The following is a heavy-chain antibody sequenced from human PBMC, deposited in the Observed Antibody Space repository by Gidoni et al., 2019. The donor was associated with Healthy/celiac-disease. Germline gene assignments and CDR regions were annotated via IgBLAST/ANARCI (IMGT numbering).Heavy chain of an antibody. CDR2: ISSSSSYI. CDR1: GFTFSSYR. Sequence: EVQLVESGGGLVKPGGSLRLSCAASGFTFSSYRMNWVRQAPGKGLEWVSSISSSSSYIYYADSVKGRFTISRDNAKNSLYLQMNSLRAEDTAVYYCATWTGLYYYDSSGPPDYWGQGTLVTVSS. D-gene: IGHD3-22*01. V-gene: IGHV3-21*01. CDR3: ATWTGLYYYDSSGPPDY. J-gene: IGHJ4*02.